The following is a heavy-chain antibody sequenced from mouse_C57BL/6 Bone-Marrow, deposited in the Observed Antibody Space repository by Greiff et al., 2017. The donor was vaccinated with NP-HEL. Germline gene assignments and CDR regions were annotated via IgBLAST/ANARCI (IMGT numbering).Heavy chain of an antibody. CDR1: GFTFSSYA. D-gene: IGHD2-5*01. Sequence: EVKVVESGEGLVKPGGSLKLSCAASGFTFSSYAMSWVRQTPEKRLEWVAYISSGGDYIYYADTVKGRFTISRDNARNTLYLQMSSLKSEDTAMYYCTRAFSSIVTTSSAMDYWGQGTSVTVSS. CDR2: ISSGGDYI. V-gene: IGHV5-9-1*02. J-gene: IGHJ4*01. CDR3: TRAFSSIVTTSSAMDY.